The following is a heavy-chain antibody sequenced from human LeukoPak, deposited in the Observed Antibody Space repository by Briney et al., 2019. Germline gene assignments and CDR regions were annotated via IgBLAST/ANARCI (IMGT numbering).Heavy chain of an antibody. J-gene: IGHJ4*02. V-gene: IGHV3-21*01. CDR3: ARDRRSFRYCTSGVCYSVDY. CDR2: ISSSSSYI. CDR1: GFTFSSYS. Sequence: PGGSLRLSCAASGFTFSSYSMNWVRQAPGKGLEWVSSISSSSSYIYYADSVKGRFTISRDNAKNSLYLQMNSLRAEDTAVYYCARDRRSFRYCTSGVCYSVDYWGQGTLVTVSS. D-gene: IGHD2-8*01.